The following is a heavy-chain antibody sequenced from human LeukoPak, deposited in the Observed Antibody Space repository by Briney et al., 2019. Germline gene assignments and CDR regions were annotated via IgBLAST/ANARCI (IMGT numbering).Heavy chain of an antibody. D-gene: IGHD2-15*01. CDR1: GYTFTSYY. Sequence: ASVKVSCKASGYTFTSYYMRWVRQAPGRGLEWRGIINPSGGSTSYAQKFQGRVTMTRDMSTSTVYMELSSLRSEDTAVYYCARDSDCSGGSCARPNWYFDLWGRGTLVTVSS. CDR3: ARDSDCSGGSCARPNWYFDL. CDR2: INPSGGST. J-gene: IGHJ2*01. V-gene: IGHV1-46*01.